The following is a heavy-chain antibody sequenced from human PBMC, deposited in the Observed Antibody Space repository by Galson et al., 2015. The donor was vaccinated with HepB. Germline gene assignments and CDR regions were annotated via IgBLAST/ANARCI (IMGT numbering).Heavy chain of an antibody. Sequence: SLRLSCAASGFTFSSYGMHWVRQAPGKGLEWVAVIWYDGSNKYYADSVKGRFTISRDNSKNTLYLQMNSLRAEDTAVYYCAKDRFPYCSGGSCYGGAFDVWGQGTMVTVSS. V-gene: IGHV3-33*06. CDR2: IWYDGSNK. CDR1: GFTFSSYG. CDR3: AKDRFPYCSGGSCYGGAFDV. D-gene: IGHD2-15*01. J-gene: IGHJ3*01.